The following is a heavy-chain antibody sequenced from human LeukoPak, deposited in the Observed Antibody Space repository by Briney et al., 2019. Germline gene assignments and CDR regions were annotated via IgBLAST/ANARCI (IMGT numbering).Heavy chain of an antibody. V-gene: IGHV3-30*04. CDR3: ARERLYCSSTSCYSGGFDY. Sequence: GRSLRLSCAASGFTFSSYAMHWVRQVPGKGLEWVAVISYDGSNKYYADSVKGRFTISRDNSKNTLYLQMNSLRAEDTAVYYCARERLYCSSTSCYSGGFDYWGQGTLVTVSS. CDR2: ISYDGSNK. J-gene: IGHJ4*02. CDR1: GFTFSSYA. D-gene: IGHD2-2*01.